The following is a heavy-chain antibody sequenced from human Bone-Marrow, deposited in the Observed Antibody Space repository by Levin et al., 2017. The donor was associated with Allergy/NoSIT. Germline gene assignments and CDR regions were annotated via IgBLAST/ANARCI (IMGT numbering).Heavy chain of an antibody. CDR2: IAAYNVKT. D-gene: IGHD1-1*01. V-gene: IGHV1-18*01. J-gene: IGHJ6*02. CDR3: ARLLEVRIYYNGLDV. Sequence: ASVKVSCKASGYTFTNYGISWVRQAPGQGLDWLGWIAAYNVKTTYAQKFQGRVTMTRDTSTNTAYMELRSLRSDDTAVYYCARLLEVRIYYNGLDVWGQGTTVTVSS. CDR1: GYTFTNYG.